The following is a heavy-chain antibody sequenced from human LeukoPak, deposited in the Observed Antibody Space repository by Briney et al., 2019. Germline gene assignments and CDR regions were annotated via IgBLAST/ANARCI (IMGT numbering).Heavy chain of an antibody. J-gene: IGHJ4*02. Sequence: GGSLRLSCAASGFTFSSYWMSWVRQAPGKGLEWVANIKQDGSEKYYVDSVKGRFTISRDNAKNSLYLQMNSLRAEDTAVYYCARDQSDYDFWSGHYQYYFDYWGQGTLVTVSS. CDR1: GFTFSSYW. D-gene: IGHD3-3*01. V-gene: IGHV3-7*01. CDR2: IKQDGSEK. CDR3: ARDQSDYDFWSGHYQYYFDY.